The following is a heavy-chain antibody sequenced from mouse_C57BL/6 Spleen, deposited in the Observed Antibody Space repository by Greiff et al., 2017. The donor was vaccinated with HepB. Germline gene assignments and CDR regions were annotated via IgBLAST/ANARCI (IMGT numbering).Heavy chain of an antibody. CDR2: IDPENGDT. V-gene: IGHV14-4*01. J-gene: IGHJ3*01. CDR1: GFNIKDDY. CDR3: TTYDYERAWFAY. Sequence: EVHLVESGAELVRPGASVKLSCTASGFNIKDDYMHWVKQRPEQGLEWIGWIDPENGDTEYASKFQGKATITADTSSNTAYLQLSSLTSEDTAVYYCTTYDYERAWFAYWGQGTLVTVSA. D-gene: IGHD2-4*01.